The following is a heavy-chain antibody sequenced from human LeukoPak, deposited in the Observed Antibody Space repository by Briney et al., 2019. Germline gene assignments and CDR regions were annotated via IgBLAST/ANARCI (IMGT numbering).Heavy chain of an antibody. Sequence: PGGSLRLSCVVSGFTFSSYWMTWVRRAPGKGLEWVANIKQDGSEKNYVDSVEGRFTISRDNAKNSLYLQMNSLRAEDTAVYYCARDRSPEYWGQGTLVTVSS. D-gene: IGHD6-13*01. CDR2: IKQDGSEK. V-gene: IGHV3-7*01. CDR3: ARDRSPEY. CDR1: GFTFSSYW. J-gene: IGHJ4*02.